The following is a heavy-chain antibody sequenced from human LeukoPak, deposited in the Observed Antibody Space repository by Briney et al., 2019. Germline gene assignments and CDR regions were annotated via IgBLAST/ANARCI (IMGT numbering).Heavy chain of an antibody. J-gene: IGHJ4*02. CDR3: ARDRHKLVDIVAGILDY. CDR2: IYYSGST. V-gene: IGHV4-39*07. D-gene: IGHD5-12*01. Sequence: SETLSLTCTVSGDSISSSSSYWGWIRQPPGKGLEWIGSIYYSGSTYYNTSLKSRVTISVDTSKNQFSLKLSSVTAADTAVYYCARDRHKLVDIVAGILDYWGQGTLVTVSS. CDR1: GDSISSSSSY.